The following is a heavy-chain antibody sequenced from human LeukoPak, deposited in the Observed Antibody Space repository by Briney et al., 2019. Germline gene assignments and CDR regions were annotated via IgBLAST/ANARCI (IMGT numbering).Heavy chain of an antibody. V-gene: IGHV1-8*01. CDR2: MNPNSGNT. CDR3: ARKRTVTRNWFDP. J-gene: IGHJ5*02. Sequence: ASVKVSCKASGYTFTSYDINWVRQATGQGLEWMGWMNPNSGNTGYAQKFQGRVTMTRNTSISTAYMELSSLRSEDTAVYYCARKRTVTRNWFDPWGQGTLVTVSS. CDR1: GYTFTSYD. D-gene: IGHD4-11*01.